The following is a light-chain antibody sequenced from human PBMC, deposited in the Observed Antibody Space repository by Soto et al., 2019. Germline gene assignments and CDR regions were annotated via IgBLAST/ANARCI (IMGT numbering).Light chain of an antibody. J-gene: IGKJ1*01. CDR1: QSISSW. V-gene: IGKV1-5*01. Sequence: DIQMTQSPSTLSASVGDRVTITCRARQSISSWLAWYQQKTGKAPKLLIYDASSLESGVPSRFSGSGSGTEFTLTFSSLQPDDFAIYYCQQYNSYPGTFGHGTKVESK. CDR2: DAS. CDR3: QQYNSYPGT.